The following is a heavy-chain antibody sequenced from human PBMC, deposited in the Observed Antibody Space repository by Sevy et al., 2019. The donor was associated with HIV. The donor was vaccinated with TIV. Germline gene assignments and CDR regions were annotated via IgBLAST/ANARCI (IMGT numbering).Heavy chain of an antibody. Sequence: GGSLRLSCAVSGFTFSNAWMSWVRQSPGKGLEWVGRIRSKAGGWTTDYAAIVKGKFTISRDDSREIINFQLNSQETEDTAIYYCTTDHRRDGIVVVPFEYWGQGTLVTVSS. D-gene: IGHD2-15*01. CDR2: IRSKAGGWTT. CDR1: GFTFSNAW. CDR3: TTDHRRDGIVVVPFEY. J-gene: IGHJ4*02. V-gene: IGHV3-15*01.